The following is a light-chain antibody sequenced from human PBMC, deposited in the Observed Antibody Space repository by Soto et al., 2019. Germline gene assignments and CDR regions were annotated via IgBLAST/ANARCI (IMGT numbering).Light chain of an antibody. CDR2: DVS. V-gene: IGLV2-11*01. Sequence: QSALTQPRSVSGSPGQSVTISCTGTSSDVGRYNYVSWYQHHPGTAPKVMIYDVSERPSGVPDRFSGSKSGNTASLTISGLQAEDEADYHCCSYAGSPRFVFGTGTKLTVL. J-gene: IGLJ1*01. CDR1: SSDVGRYNY. CDR3: CSYAGSPRFV.